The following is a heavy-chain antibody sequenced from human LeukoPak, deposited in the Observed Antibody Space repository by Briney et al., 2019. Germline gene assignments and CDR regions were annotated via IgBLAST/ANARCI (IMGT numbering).Heavy chain of an antibody. CDR2: ITPSGDST. CDR1: GYTFTSYY. D-gene: IGHD2-2*01. CDR3: ARLDPVPPAMSLYSYALGV. J-gene: IGHJ6*02. Sequence: ASVKVSCKASGYTFTSYYMHWVRQAPGQGLEWMGLITPSGDSTTYAQNFQGRVTMTRDASTSTVYMELSSLRSEDTAVYYCARLDPVPPAMSLYSYALGVWGQGTTVTVAS. V-gene: IGHV1-46*01.